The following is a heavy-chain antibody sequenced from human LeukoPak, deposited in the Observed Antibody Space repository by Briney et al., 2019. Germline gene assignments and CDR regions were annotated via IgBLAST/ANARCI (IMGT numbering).Heavy chain of an antibody. D-gene: IGHD2-2*01. V-gene: IGHV3-23*01. Sequence: GGSLRLSCAASGFTFSSYAMSWVRQAPGKGLEWVSAISGSGGSTYYADSVKGRFTISRDNSKNTLYLQMNSLRAEDTAVYYCAKGALGYCSSTSCPSGLDFDYWGQGTLVTVSS. CDR2: ISGSGGST. CDR1: GFTFSSYA. J-gene: IGHJ4*02. CDR3: AKGALGYCSSTSCPSGLDFDY.